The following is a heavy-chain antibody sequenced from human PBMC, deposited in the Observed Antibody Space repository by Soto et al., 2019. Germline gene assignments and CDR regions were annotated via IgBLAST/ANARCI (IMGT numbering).Heavy chain of an antibody. CDR2: IDSDGSIT. CDR3: ATLGLQQAF. J-gene: IGHJ4*02. V-gene: IGHV3-74*01. CDR1: GFTFNTW. Sequence: LRLSCAASGFTFNTWMHWVRQAPGEGLVWVSSIDSDGSITSYADSVKGRFTISRDNAKNTLYLQMNSLRAEDTAVYYCATLGLQQAFWGQGTLVAVSS. D-gene: IGHD2-21*02.